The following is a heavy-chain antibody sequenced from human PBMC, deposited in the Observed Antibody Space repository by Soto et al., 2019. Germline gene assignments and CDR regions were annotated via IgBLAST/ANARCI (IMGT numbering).Heavy chain of an antibody. D-gene: IGHD2-2*01. Sequence: PSETLSLTCTVSGGSFSTYYWGWIRQTPGKGLEWIGYIYYSGSTNCNPSLKSRVTMSVDTSKNQFSLKLSSVTAADTAVYYCARVSYSTSCYWFDPWGLGILVSVS. CDR1: GGSFSTYY. V-gene: IGHV4-59*01. J-gene: IGHJ5*02. CDR3: ARVSYSTSCYWFDP. CDR2: IYYSGST.